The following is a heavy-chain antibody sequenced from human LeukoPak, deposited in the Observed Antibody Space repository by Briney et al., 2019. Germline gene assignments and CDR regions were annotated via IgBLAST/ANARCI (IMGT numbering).Heavy chain of an antibody. Sequence: SETLSLTCVVSGGSVSGYYWGWIRQPPGRGLEWIGYVYYSGSTNYNPSLKSRVTISVDTSKNQFSLKLSSVTAADTAVYYCATYYYDSSGYYYFDYWGQGTLVTVSS. CDR1: GGSVSGYY. CDR2: VYYSGST. V-gene: IGHV4-59*02. CDR3: ATYYYDSSGYYYFDY. D-gene: IGHD3-22*01. J-gene: IGHJ4*02.